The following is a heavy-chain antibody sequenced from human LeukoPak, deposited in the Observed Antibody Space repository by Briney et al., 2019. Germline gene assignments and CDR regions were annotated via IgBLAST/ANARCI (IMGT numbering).Heavy chain of an antibody. V-gene: IGHV4-59*01. CDR2: IYYSGST. CDR1: GGSISSYY. D-gene: IGHD5-18*01. Sequence: SETLSLTCTVSGGSISSYYWSWIRQPPGKGLEWIGYIYYSGSTNYNPSLKSRVTISVDTSKNQFSLKLSSVTAADTAVYYCARGRAYSYGSTPYYFHSWGQGTLVTVSS. CDR3: ARGRAYSYGSTPYYFHS. J-gene: IGHJ4*02.